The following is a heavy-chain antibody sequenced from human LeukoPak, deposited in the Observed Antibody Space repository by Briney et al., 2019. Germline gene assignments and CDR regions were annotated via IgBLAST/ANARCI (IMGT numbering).Heavy chain of an antibody. CDR3: AKDLSGSYDP. D-gene: IGHD1-26*01. CDR2: ISGSGGST. CDR1: GFTFSSYA. V-gene: IGHV3-23*01. Sequence: GGSLRLSCAASGFTFSSYAMSWVRQAPGKGLEWVSAISGSGGSTYYADSVKGRFTISRDNSKNTLYLQMRSLRVEDTAVYYCAKDLSGSYDPWGQGTLVTVSS. J-gene: IGHJ5*02.